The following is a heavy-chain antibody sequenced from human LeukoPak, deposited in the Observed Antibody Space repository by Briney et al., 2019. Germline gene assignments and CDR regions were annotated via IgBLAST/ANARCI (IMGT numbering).Heavy chain of an antibody. Sequence: SXXLXLTCAVYGGSFSGYYWSWIRQPPGKGLEWIGEINDSGSRNYSRSLKSRGTISVDASKNKLSLTLSSVTAADTAVYYCARLPTDYDYVWGSSYWGQGTLVTVSS. CDR2: INDSGSR. CDR3: ARLPTDYDYVWGSSY. V-gene: IGHV4-34*01. D-gene: IGHD3-16*01. J-gene: IGHJ4*02. CDR1: GGSFSGYY.